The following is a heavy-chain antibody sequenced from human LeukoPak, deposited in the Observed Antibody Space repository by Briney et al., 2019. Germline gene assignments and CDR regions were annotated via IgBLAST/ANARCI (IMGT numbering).Heavy chain of an antibody. J-gene: IGHJ4*02. CDR1: GGSISGYS. CDR2: IYTSGST. D-gene: IGHD1-26*01. V-gene: IGHV4-4*07. CDR3: ASGSSYFDL. Sequence: SETLSLTCTVSGGSISGYSWTWVRQPAGKGLEWIGRIYTSGSTNYNPSLKSRVTMSVDTSKNQFSLKLSSVTAADTAVYYCASGSSYFDLWGQGTLVTVSS.